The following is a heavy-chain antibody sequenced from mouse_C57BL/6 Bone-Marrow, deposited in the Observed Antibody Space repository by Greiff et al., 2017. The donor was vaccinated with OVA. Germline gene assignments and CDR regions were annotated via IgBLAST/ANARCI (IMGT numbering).Heavy chain of an antibody. CDR1: GFTFSDYY. Sequence: DVKLVESGGGLVQPGGSLKLSCAASGFTFSDYYMYWVRQTPEKRLEWVAYISNGGGSTYYPDTVKGRFTISRDNAKNTLYLQMSRLKSEDTAMYYCARGRDDYDGAMDYWGQGTSVTVSS. CDR2: ISNGGGST. D-gene: IGHD2-4*01. CDR3: ARGRDDYDGAMDY. V-gene: IGHV5-12*01. J-gene: IGHJ4*01.